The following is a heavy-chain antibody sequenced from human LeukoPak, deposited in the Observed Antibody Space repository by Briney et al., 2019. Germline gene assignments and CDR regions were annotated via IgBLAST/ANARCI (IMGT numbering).Heavy chain of an antibody. CDR1: GFTFSNYE. V-gene: IGHV3-48*03. D-gene: IGHD3-16*02. CDR2: ISSSGSAI. Sequence: GGSLRLSCAASGFTFSNYEMNWVRQAPGKGLEWVSYISSSGSAIYYADSVKGRFTISRDNAKNSLYLQMNSLRAEDTAVYYCAREDYDYVWGSYRYVGTDYWGQGTLVTVSS. J-gene: IGHJ4*02. CDR3: AREDYDYVWGSYRYVGTDY.